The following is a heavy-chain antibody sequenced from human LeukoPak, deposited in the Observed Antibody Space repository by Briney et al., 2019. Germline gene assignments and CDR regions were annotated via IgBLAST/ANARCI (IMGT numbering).Heavy chain of an antibody. CDR2: IPYDGSNE. CDR1: GFAFSSYG. D-gene: IGHD3-9*01. CDR3: AKDSILTGMEDY. J-gene: IGHJ4*02. V-gene: IGHV3-30*02. Sequence: GGSLRLSCAASGFAFSSYGMHWVRQAPGKGLEWVAFIPYDGSNEYYADSVKGRFTISRDNSKNTLYLQMNSLGAEDTAVYYCAKDSILTGMEDYWGQGTLVTVSS.